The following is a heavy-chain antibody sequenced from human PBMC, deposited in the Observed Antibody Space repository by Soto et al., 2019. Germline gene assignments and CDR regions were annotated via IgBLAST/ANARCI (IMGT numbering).Heavy chain of an antibody. CDR1: GFTFSSYT. D-gene: IGHD3-10*01. V-gene: IGHV3-21*01. Sequence: DVQLVESGGGQVKPGGSLRLSCAASGFTFSSYTINWVRLGPGKGLEWVSSISTRSSLIYYADSVKGRFTISRDNAKNSAYLQMNSLRADDTAVYYCANLARGGPVTLPLDAWGQGTLVTVSS. CDR3: ANLARGGPVTLPLDA. CDR2: ISTRSSLI. J-gene: IGHJ5*02.